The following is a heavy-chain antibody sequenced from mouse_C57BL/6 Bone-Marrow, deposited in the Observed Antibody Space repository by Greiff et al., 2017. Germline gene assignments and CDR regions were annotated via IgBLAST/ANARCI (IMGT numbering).Heavy chain of an antibody. Sequence: QVQLQQSGAELVKPGASVKLSCKASGYTFTSYWMQWVKQRPGQGLGWIGEIDPSDSYTNYNQKFKGKATLTVDTSSSTAYMQLSSLTSEDSAVYYCARWGNYWGQGTTLTVSS. CDR2: IDPSDSYT. CDR1: GYTFTSYW. V-gene: IGHV1-50*01. J-gene: IGHJ2*01. CDR3: ARWGNY.